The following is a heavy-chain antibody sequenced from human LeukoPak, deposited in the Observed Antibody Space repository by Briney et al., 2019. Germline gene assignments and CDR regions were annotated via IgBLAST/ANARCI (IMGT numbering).Heavy chain of an antibody. D-gene: IGHD6-19*01. J-gene: IGHJ3*02. Sequence: ASVKVSCKASGYTFTSYGISWVRQAPGQGLEWMGWISAYNGSTNYAQKLQGRVTMTTDTSTSTAYMELRSLRSDDTAVYYCARGFPGIAVAGTSSDAFDIWGQGTMVTVSS. CDR3: ARGFPGIAVAGTSSDAFDI. CDR1: GYTFTSYG. CDR2: ISAYNGST. V-gene: IGHV1-18*01.